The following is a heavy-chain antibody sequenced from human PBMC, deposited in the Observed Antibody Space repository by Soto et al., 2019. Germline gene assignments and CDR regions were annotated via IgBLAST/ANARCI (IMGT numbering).Heavy chain of an antibody. CDR1: GFTFNSYW. V-gene: IGHV3-74*01. Sequence: SLRLSCVFSGFTFNSYWMHWFRQAPGKGLEWVSSIFSDDGTATYADSVKGRFSSSRDIAKNTLFLQVNSLRDEDTAVYYCVRGTKALRGVDYWGQGVLRTASS. CDR2: IFSDDGTA. D-gene: IGHD3-3*01. J-gene: IGHJ4*02. CDR3: VRGTKALRGVDY.